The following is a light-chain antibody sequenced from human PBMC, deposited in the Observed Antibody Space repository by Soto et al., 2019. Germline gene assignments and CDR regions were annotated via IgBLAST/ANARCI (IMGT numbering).Light chain of an antibody. Sequence: IVTTQSPATLSVSPGERATLSCRASQSVSSNLAWYQQKPGQAPRLLIYGASTRATGIPARFSGSGSGTEFTLTISRLQSEDFAVYYCQQYNNWPYTFGQGTKLEIK. CDR3: QQYNNWPYT. CDR1: QSVSSN. V-gene: IGKV3-15*01. J-gene: IGKJ2*01. CDR2: GAS.